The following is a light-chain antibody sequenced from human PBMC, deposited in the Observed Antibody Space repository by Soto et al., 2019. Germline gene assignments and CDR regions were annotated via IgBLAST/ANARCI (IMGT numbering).Light chain of an antibody. CDR2: EVS. J-gene: IGLJ2*01. CDR3: SSYAGSNNFEV. V-gene: IGLV2-8*01. CDR1: SSDVGGYKY. Sequence: QSALTQPPSASGSPGQSVTISCTGTSSDVGGYKYVSWYQQHPGKAPKLMIYEVSKRPSGVPDRFSGSKSGNTASLTVSGLQAEDEADYYCSSYAGSNNFEVFGGGTKVTVL.